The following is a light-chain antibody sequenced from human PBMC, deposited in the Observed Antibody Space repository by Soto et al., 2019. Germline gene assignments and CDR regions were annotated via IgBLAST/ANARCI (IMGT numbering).Light chain of an antibody. CDR1: QSVISN. J-gene: IGKJ1*01. Sequence: EILMTQSPVTLSVSPGERATLSCRASQSVISNLSWXQXXPXXAXSXLIYGAFTRATGIPARLSGTGSGTEFTLTISSLQSEDFALYYCQQYNDWPLTFGQGTKVDIK. V-gene: IGKV3-15*01. CDR3: QQYNDWPLT. CDR2: GAF.